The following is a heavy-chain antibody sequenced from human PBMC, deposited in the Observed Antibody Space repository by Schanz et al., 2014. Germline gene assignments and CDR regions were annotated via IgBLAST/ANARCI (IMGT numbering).Heavy chain of an antibody. Sequence: EVQLVESGGGVVQPGRSLRLSCAASGFTFSTHAMHWVRQAPGKGPEWVSYIRSSSTPIYYADSVKGRFTISRDNAKNTLYLQMNSLRAEDTAIYYCAKDAPYPFDLWGRGTLITVSS. CDR1: GFTFSTHA. CDR3: AKDAPYPFDL. V-gene: IGHV3-48*01. CDR2: IRSSSTPI. J-gene: IGHJ2*01.